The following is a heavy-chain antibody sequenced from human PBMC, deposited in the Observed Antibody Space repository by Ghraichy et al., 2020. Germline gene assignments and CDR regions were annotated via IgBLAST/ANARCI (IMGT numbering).Heavy chain of an antibody. Sequence: ASVKVSCKTCGYTSTSYGISWVRQAPGQGLEWMGWISAYNGNTNYAQTLQGRVTMTTDTSPSPAYMGLRRLRSDDTAVYCCARGHRVDYDYWGQGTLVTVSS. CDR3: ARGHRVDYDY. CDR1: GYTSTSYG. J-gene: IGHJ4*02. V-gene: IGHV1-18*04. CDR2: ISAYNGNT. D-gene: IGHD5-12*01.